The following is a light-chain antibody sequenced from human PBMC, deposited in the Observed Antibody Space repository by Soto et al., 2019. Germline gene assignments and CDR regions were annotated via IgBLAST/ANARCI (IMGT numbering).Light chain of an antibody. CDR3: QQTYVAPVT. V-gene: IGKV1-39*01. J-gene: IGKJ4*01. Sequence: DIQMTQSPSSLSASVGERVTITCRASQNIKSFLNWYQRKPGKAPKLLIYATSSVQSGVPARFSGGRSGTDFSLSISSLQPEDFATYYCQQTYVAPVTFGGGTKVEI. CDR2: ATS. CDR1: QNIKSF.